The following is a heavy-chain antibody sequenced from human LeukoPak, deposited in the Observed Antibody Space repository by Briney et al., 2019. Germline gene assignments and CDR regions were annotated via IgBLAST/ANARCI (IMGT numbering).Heavy chain of an antibody. D-gene: IGHD2/OR15-2a*01. CDR2: IYYSGST. CDR1: GGSISTYY. V-gene: IGHV4-59*01. CDR3: ARDTSYLDY. J-gene: IGHJ4*02. Sequence: SETLSLTCTVSGGSISTYYWSWIWQPPGKGLEWIGYIYYSGSTNYNPSLKSRVTTSVDTSKNQFSLKLSSVTAADTAVYYCARDTSYLDYWGQGTLVTVSS.